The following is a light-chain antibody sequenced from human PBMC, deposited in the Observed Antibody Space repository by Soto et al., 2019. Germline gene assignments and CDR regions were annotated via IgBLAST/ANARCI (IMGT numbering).Light chain of an antibody. CDR1: SSDVGSYNY. Sequence: QSVLTQPRSVSGSPGESVTISCSGTSSDVGSYNYVSWYQQYPGKAPKVMIYDVSERPSEVPVRFSGSKSSNTASLTISGLQAEDEAEYFCCSYSGSDSLLFGGGTKLTVL. CDR3: CSYSGSDSLL. CDR2: DVS. V-gene: IGLV2-11*01. J-gene: IGLJ2*01.